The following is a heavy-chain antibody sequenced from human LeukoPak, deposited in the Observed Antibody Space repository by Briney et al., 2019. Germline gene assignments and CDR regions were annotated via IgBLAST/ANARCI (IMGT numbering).Heavy chain of an antibody. D-gene: IGHD2-15*01. CDR3: ARAHYCSGDSCYLGWFDP. J-gene: IGHJ5*02. Sequence: PSETLSLTCIVSGGSISGYCWSWIRQPPGKGLEWIGYIYYTGSTRYNPSLKSRVTISIDTSKNQFSLRLTSVTAADTAVYYCARAHYCSGDSCYLGWFDPWGQGTLVTVSS. CDR1: GGSISGYC. CDR2: IYYTGST. V-gene: IGHV4-59*01.